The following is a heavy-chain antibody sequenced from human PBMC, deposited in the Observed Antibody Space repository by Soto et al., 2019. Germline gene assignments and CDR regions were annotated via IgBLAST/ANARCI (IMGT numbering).Heavy chain of an antibody. CDR2: ISAYNGNT. Sequence: GASVKVSCKASGYTFTSYGISWVRQAPGQGLEWMGWISAYNGNTNYAQKLQGRVTMTTDTSTSTAYMELRSLRSDDTAVYYCARVSNYYDSSGYWGGYFDYWGQGTLVTVSS. V-gene: IGHV1-18*04. D-gene: IGHD3-22*01. CDR3: ARVSNYYDSSGYWGGYFDY. J-gene: IGHJ4*02. CDR1: GYTFTSYG.